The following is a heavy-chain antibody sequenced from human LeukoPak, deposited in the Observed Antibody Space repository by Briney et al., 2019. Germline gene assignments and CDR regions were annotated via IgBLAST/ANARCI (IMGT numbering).Heavy chain of an antibody. CDR2: ISYDGSNK. J-gene: IGHJ6*02. Sequence: GGSLRLSCAASGFTFGSYAMHWVRQAPGKGLEWVALISYDGSNKYYADSVKGRFTISRDNAKNSLYLQMNSLRAEDTAVYYCARVRCSGGRASGCYYYYGMDVWGQGTTVTVSS. CDR1: GFTFGSYA. CDR3: ARVRCSGGRASGCYYYYGMDV. V-gene: IGHV3-30-3*01. D-gene: IGHD2-15*01.